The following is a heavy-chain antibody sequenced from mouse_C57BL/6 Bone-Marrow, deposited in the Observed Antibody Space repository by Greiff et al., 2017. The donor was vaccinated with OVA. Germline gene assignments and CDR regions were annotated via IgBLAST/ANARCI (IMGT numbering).Heavy chain of an antibody. CDR1: GFTFSDYY. V-gene: IGHV5-16*01. Sequence: DVKLVESEGGLVQPGSSMKLSCTASGFTFSDYYMAWVRQVPEKGLEWVANINYDGSSTYYLDSLKSRFIISRDNAKNILYLQMSSLKSEDTATYYCARSPHYYGSSVWYFDVWGTGTTVTVSS. D-gene: IGHD1-1*01. J-gene: IGHJ1*03. CDR2: INYDGSST. CDR3: ARSPHYYGSSVWYFDV.